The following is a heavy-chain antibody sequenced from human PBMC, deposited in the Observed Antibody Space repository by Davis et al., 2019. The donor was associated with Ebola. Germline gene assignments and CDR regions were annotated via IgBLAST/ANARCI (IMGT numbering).Heavy chain of an antibody. CDR1: GFTFSSYA. CDR2: ISGSGGST. J-gene: IGHJ3*02. CDR3: AKDVQWLVLDAFDI. D-gene: IGHD6-19*01. Sequence: GGSLRLSCAASGFTFSSYAMSWVRQAPGKGLEWVSAISGSGGSTYYADSVKGRFTISRDNAKNSLYLQMNSLRAEDTALYYCAKDVQWLVLDAFDIWGQGTMVTVSS. V-gene: IGHV3-23*01.